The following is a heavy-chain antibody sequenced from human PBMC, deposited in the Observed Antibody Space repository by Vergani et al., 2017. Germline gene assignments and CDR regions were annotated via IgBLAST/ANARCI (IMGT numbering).Heavy chain of an antibody. CDR1: GGSISSGYY. D-gene: IGHD5-18*01. V-gene: IGHV4-38-2*02. CDR3: ARPLDTAMLSFDY. Sequence: QVQLQESGPGLVKPSQTLSLTCTVSGGSISSGYYWGWIRQPPGKGLEWIGSIYHSGSTYYNPSLKSRVTISVDTSKNQFSLKLSSVTAADTAVYYCARPLDTAMLSFDYWGQGTLVTVSS. CDR2: IYHSGST. J-gene: IGHJ4*02.